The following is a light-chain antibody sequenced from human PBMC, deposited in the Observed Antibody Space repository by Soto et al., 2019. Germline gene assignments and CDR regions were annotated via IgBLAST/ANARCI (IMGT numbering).Light chain of an antibody. CDR3: QQTHRPPRT. Sequence: DIQMTQSPSSLSASVGDRVTITCRASQSIGRYLSWYQQQPGKAPKVLISVASTLQSGVPSRFSGSESATDFTLTISSLEPEDFATYSCQQTHRPPRTFGQGTKVEIK. J-gene: IGKJ1*01. CDR1: QSIGRY. V-gene: IGKV1-39*01. CDR2: VAS.